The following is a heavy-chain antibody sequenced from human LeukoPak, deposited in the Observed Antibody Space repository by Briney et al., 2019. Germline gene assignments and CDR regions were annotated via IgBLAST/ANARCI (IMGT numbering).Heavy chain of an antibody. CDR2: IYTRGST. Sequence: PSETLSLTCTVSGGSINNYYWSWIRQPAGKGLEWIGRIYTRGSTNYNPSLRSRVTMSVDTSKNQFSLKLSSVTAADTAVYYCARGRYCSADICSGGDAFDIWGQGTMVSVSS. D-gene: IGHD2-15*01. CDR1: GGSINNYY. V-gene: IGHV4-4*07. CDR3: ARGRYCSADICSGGDAFDI. J-gene: IGHJ3*02.